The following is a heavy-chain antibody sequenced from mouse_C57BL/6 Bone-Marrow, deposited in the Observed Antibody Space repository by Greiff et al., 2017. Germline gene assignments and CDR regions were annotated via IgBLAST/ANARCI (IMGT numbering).Heavy chain of an antibody. V-gene: IGHV1-81*01. D-gene: IGHD2-1*01. CDR3: ARIYYGVLNYFDY. CDR1: GYTFTSYG. J-gene: IGHJ2*01. Sequence: QVQLQQSGAELARPGASVKLSCKASGYTFTSYGISWVKQRPGQGLEWIGEIYPRSGNTSYNEKFKGKATLTADKSSRTAYMEVRSLTSEDSAVYFCARIYYGVLNYFDYWGQGTTLTVSS. CDR2: IYPRSGNT.